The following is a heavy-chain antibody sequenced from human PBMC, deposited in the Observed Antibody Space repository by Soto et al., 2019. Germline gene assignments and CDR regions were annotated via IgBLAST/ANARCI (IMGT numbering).Heavy chain of an antibody. J-gene: IGHJ4*02. CDR3: ARARVAAAGTAEFDY. CDR1: GGSISSSNW. Sequence: SETLSLTCAVSGGSISSSNWWSWVRQPPGKGLEWIGEIYHSGSTNYNPSLKSRVTISVDKSKNQFSLKLSSVTAADTAVYYCARARVAAAGTAEFDYWGQGNLVTVSS. D-gene: IGHD6-13*01. V-gene: IGHV4-4*02. CDR2: IYHSGST.